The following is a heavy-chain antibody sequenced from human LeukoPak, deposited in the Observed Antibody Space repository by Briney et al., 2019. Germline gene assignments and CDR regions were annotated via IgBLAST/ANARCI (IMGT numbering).Heavy chain of an antibody. CDR1: GYSFISYD. D-gene: IGHD3-10*01. CDR2: MNPNSGYA. Sequence: ASVKVSCKASGYSFISYDINWVRQAPGQGLEWMGWMNPNSGYAGFAQKFQGRVTSTRDTSTGTAYLELSSLRSEDTAVYFCARGEYYGSGSRGYWGQGTLVTVSS. V-gene: IGHV1-8*02. J-gene: IGHJ4*02. CDR3: ARGEYYGSGSRGY.